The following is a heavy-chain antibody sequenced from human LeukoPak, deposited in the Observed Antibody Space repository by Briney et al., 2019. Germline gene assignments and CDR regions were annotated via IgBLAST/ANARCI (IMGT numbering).Heavy chain of an antibody. CDR2: IYSGGNT. V-gene: IGHV3-66*01. CDR3: ARAPLSPYHYDPQRPKGYFDY. J-gene: IGHJ4*02. D-gene: IGHD3-22*01. CDR1: GFTVSSNY. Sequence: GGSLRLSCAASGFTVSSNYMNWVRQAPGKGLEWVSVIYSGGNTYHADSVKGRFTISRDSSKNTVCLQMNSLRAEDTAVYYCARAPLSPYHYDPQRPKGYFDYWGQGTLVTVSS.